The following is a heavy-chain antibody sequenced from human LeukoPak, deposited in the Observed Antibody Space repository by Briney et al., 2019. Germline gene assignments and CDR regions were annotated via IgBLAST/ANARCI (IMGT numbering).Heavy chain of an antibody. CDR2: MYYSGTT. Sequence: SETLSLTCTVSGGSISSSSYYWGWIRQPPGKGLEWIGSMYYSGTTYYNPSLKSRVTTSVDTSKNQFSLKLSSVTAADTAVYYCARQGYYYYYMDVWGKGTTVTISS. J-gene: IGHJ6*03. V-gene: IGHV4-39*01. CDR1: GGSISSSSYY. CDR3: ARQGYYYYYMDV.